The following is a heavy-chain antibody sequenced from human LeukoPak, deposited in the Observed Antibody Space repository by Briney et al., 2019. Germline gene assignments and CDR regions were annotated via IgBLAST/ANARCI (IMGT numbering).Heavy chain of an antibody. CDR3: AKAFGNYLEGGDY. J-gene: IGHJ4*02. V-gene: IGHV3-23*01. CDR1: GFTFSSYT. Sequence: GGSLRLSCAASGFTFSSYTMNWVRQAPGKGLEWVSAISSSGGSTYYADSVKGRFTISRDNSKNTLYLQLNSLRAEDTAVYYCAKAFGNYLEGGDYWGQGTLVTVSS. D-gene: IGHD1-26*01. CDR2: ISSSGGST.